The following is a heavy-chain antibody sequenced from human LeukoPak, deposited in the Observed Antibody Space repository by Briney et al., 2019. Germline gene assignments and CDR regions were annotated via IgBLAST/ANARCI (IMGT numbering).Heavy chain of an antibody. J-gene: IGHJ6*03. Sequence: PGGSLRLSCAASGFTFSSYSMNWVRQAPGKGLEWVSYISSSSSTIYYADSVKGRFTISRDNAKNSLYLQMNSLRAEDTAVYYCARVVMVRGVYYYYMDVWGKGTTVTVSS. V-gene: IGHV3-48*01. CDR1: GFTFSSYS. CDR2: ISSSSSTI. CDR3: ARVVMVRGVYYYYMDV. D-gene: IGHD3-10*01.